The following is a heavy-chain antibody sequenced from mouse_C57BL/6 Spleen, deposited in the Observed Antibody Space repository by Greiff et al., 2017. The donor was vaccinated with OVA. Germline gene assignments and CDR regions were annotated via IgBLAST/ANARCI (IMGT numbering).Heavy chain of an antibody. J-gene: IGHJ2*01. CDR3: AREYYYGSSFFDY. D-gene: IGHD1-1*01. CDR2: IHPNSGST. Sequence: QVQLQQSGAELVKPGASVKLSCKASGYTFTSYWMHWVKQRPGQGLEWIGMIHPNSGSTNYNEKFKSKATLTVDKSSSTAYMQLSSLTSEDSAVYYCAREYYYGSSFFDYWGQGTTLTVSS. V-gene: IGHV1-64*01. CDR1: GYTFTSYW.